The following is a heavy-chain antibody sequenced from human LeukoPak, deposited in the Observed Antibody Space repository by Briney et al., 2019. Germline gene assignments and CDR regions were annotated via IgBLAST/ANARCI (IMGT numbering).Heavy chain of an antibody. V-gene: IGHV1-69*13. CDR2: IIPIFGTA. J-gene: IGHJ4*02. Sequence: SVKVSCKASGGTFSSYAISWVRQAPGQGLEWMGGIIPIFGTANYAQKFQGRVTITADESTSTAYMELSSLRSEDTAVYYCARDPYYYDSSGYYPYWGQGTLVTVSS. D-gene: IGHD3-22*01. CDR1: GGTFSSYA. CDR3: ARDPYYYDSSGYYPY.